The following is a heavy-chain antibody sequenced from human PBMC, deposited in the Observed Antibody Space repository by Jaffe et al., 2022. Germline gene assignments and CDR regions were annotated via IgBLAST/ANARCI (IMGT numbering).Heavy chain of an antibody. CDR2: IRYDGSNK. CDR3: AKDCGVTRGIRGELDY. D-gene: IGHD4-17*01. V-gene: IGHV3-30*02. CDR1: GFTFSSYG. Sequence: QVQLVESGGGVVQPGGSLRLSCAASGFTFSSYGMHWVRQAPGKGLEWVAFIRYDGSNKYYADSVKGRFTISRDNSKNTLYLQMNSLRAEDTAVYYCAKDCGVTRGIRGELDYWGQGTLVTVSS. J-gene: IGHJ4*02.